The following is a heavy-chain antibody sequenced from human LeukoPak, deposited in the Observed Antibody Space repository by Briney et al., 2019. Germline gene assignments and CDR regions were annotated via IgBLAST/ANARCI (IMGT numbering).Heavy chain of an antibody. CDR1: GFSLSTSGVG. D-gene: IGHD3-10*01. J-gene: IGHJ5*02. Sequence: SGPTLVNPTQTLTLTCTFSGFSLSTSGVGVSWIRQPPGKALEWLALIYWDDDKRYSPSLKSRLTITKDTSKNQVVLTMTNMDPVDTATYYCAHSRITMVRGVIATPPDNWFDPWGQGTLVTVSS. CDR2: IYWDDDK. CDR3: AHSRITMVRGVIATPPDNWFDP. V-gene: IGHV2-5*02.